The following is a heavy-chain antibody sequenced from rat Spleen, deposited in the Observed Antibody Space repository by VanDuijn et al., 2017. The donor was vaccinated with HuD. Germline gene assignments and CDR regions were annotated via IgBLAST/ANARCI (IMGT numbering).Heavy chain of an antibody. CDR3: ARHSSWAHWYFDF. J-gene: IGHJ1*01. D-gene: IGHD5-1*01. CDR2: ISYEGGGKT. Sequence: EVQLVESDGGLVQPGRSLKLSCAASGFTFSKYGMAWVRQAPKKGLEWVAYISYEGGGKTYYRDSVKGRFTISRDNAKRTLFLQMDSLRSEDTATYYCARHSSWAHWYFDFWGPGTMVTVSS. V-gene: IGHV5-29*01. CDR1: GFTFSKYG.